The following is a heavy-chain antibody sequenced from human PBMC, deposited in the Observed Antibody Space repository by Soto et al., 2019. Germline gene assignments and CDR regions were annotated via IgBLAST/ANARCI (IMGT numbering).Heavy chain of an antibody. CDR2: IYYSGNT. V-gene: IGHV4-31*11. J-gene: IGHJ6*02. CDR3: ARFPSRAHYFAMAV. Sequence: SETLSLTCAGSGGSINSGVYYWTWIRQHPERGLECIGYIYYSGNTYYNPSLKSRLIISLDTSKNQFSLNLISVTAADTAVYYCARFPSRAHYFAMAVWGQGTAVTVSS. D-gene: IGHD2-2*01. CDR1: GGSINSGVYY.